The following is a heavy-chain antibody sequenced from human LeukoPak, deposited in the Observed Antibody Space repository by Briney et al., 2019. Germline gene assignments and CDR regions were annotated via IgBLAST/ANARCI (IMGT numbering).Heavy chain of an antibody. Sequence: ASVKVSCKASGYTFTGYYFHWVRQAPGQGLEWMGWINPNTAGTNYAQKFLGGVTLTWDTSISTAYMELNRLTSDDTAVYYCATSAGDYRAGHYYYTGVWGKGTSVTVSS. V-gene: IGHV1-2*02. CDR2: INPNTAGT. CDR3: ATSAGDYRAGHYYYTGV. CDR1: GYTFTGYY. J-gene: IGHJ6*03. D-gene: IGHD4-11*01.